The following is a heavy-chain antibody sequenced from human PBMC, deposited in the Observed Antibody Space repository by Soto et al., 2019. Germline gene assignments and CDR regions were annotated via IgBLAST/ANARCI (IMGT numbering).Heavy chain of an antibody. CDR3: ARGGRHDSSGYYLPFSGMDV. CDR1: GYTFTSYG. J-gene: IGHJ6*02. D-gene: IGHD3-22*01. CDR2: ISAYNGNT. Sequence: QVQLVQYGAEVKKPGASVKVSCKASGYTFTSYGISWVRQAPGQGLEWMGWISAYNGNTNYAQKLQGRVTMTTDTATSTAYMELRSLRSDDTAVYYCARGGRHDSSGYYLPFSGMDVWGQGTTVTVSS. V-gene: IGHV1-18*01.